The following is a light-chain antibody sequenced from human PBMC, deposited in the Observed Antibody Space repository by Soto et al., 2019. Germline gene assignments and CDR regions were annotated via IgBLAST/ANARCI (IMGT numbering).Light chain of an antibody. J-gene: IGLJ3*02. Sequence: QAVVTQESSLTVSPGGTVTVTCGSSTGAVTSSHYPYWFQQKPGQAPRTLIYDTNYKPSWAPARFSGSLLGGKAALTLSGAQPEDEADYYCLLFYTGVRVFGGGTQLTVL. CDR1: TGAVTSSHY. CDR2: DTN. CDR3: LLFYTGVRV. V-gene: IGLV7-46*01.